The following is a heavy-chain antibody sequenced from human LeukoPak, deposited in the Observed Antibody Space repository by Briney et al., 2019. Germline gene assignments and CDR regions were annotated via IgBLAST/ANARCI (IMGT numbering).Heavy chain of an antibody. CDR3: ATYFGELSPYYYYYYVDV. J-gene: IGHJ6*03. D-gene: IGHD3-10*01. V-gene: IGHV1-18*01. CDR2: ISAYNGNT. Sequence: ASVKVSRKASGYTFTSYGISWVRQAPGQGLEWMGWISAYNGNTNYAQKLQGRVTMTTDTSTSTAYMELRSLRFDDTAVYYCATYFGELSPYYYYYYVDVWGKGTTVTVSS. CDR1: GYTFTSYG.